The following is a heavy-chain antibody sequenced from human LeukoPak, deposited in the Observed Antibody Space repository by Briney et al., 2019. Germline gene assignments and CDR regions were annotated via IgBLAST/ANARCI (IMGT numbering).Heavy chain of an antibody. CDR1: GGTFSSYA. CDR2: INPSGGST. J-gene: IGHJ6*03. V-gene: IGHV1-46*01. CDR3: ARVSQRNYDFWGDYYYYMDV. Sequence: GASVKVSCKASGGTFSSYAISWVRQAPGQGLEWMGIINPSGGSTSYAQKFQGRVTMTRDMSTSTVYMELSSLRSEDTAVYYCARVSQRNYDFWGDYYYYMDVWDKGTTVTVSS. D-gene: IGHD3-3*01.